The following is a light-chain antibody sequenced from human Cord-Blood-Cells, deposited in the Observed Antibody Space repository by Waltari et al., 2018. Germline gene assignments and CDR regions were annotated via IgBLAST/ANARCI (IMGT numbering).Light chain of an antibody. CDR1: NIGSKS. Sequence: SYVLTQSPSVSVAPGKTARITCGGHNIGSKSVHWYQQKPGQTPVLVIYYDSDRPSGIPERFSGSNSGNTATLTISRVEAGDEADYYCQVWDSSSDHVVFGGGTKLTVL. CDR2: YDS. V-gene: IGLV3-21*04. J-gene: IGLJ2*01. CDR3: QVWDSSSDHVV.